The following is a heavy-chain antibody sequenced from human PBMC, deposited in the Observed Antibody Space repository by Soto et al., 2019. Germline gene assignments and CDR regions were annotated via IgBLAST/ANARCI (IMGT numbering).Heavy chain of an antibody. CDR3: ARDRVLRKYYDFWSGYPSALDY. D-gene: IGHD3-3*01. V-gene: IGHV3-33*01. CDR1: RFTFSSYC. J-gene: IGHJ4*02. CDR2: IWYDGSNK. Sequence: LRLSCAASRFTFSSYCMHWFCQAPGKGPEWVAVIWYDGSNKYYADSVKGRFTISRDNSKNTLYLQMNSLRAEDTAVYYCARDRVLRKYYDFWSGYPSALDYWGQGTLVTVS.